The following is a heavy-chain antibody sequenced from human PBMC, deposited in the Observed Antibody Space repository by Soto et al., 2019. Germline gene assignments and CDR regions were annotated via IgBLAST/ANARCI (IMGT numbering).Heavy chain of an antibody. CDR2: IYPGDSDT. CDR1: GDTFISYW. D-gene: IGHD4-4*01. Sequence: LGESLKISCIGSGDTFISYWFGWVRQMPWKGLECMGIIYPGDSDTRYSPSFQGQVTISADKSITTAYLQCGSMKASDNAMYYSETNSTQRGMDVWGQGTTVTVSS. V-gene: IGHV5-51*01. J-gene: IGHJ6*02. CDR3: ETNSTQRGMDV.